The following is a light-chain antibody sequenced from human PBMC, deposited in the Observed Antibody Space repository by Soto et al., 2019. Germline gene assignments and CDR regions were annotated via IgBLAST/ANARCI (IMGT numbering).Light chain of an antibody. J-gene: IGKJ1*01. CDR2: AAS. CDR3: QQLNTYPPWT. V-gene: IGKV1-9*01. Sequence: DIQLTRSPSFLSASVGDRVTITCRASQGISSYLAWYQQKPGKAPELLIYAASTLQSGVPSRFSGSGSGTDFTLTISSLQPEDSATYYCQQLNTYPPWTFGQGTKVEIK. CDR1: QGISSY.